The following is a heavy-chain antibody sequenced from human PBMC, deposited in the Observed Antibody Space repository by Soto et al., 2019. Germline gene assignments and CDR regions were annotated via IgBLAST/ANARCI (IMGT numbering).Heavy chain of an antibody. CDR3: AKDQRTITTFAMDV. CDR2: ISYDGSNK. V-gene: IGHV3-30*18. CDR1: GLTFSSYG. D-gene: IGHD4-4*01. Sequence: PGGSLRLSCAASGLTFSSYGMHWVRQAPGKGLEWVAVISYDGSNKYYADSVKGRFTISRDNSKNTLYLQMNSLRAEDTAVYYCAKDQRTITTFAMDVWGQGTTVTV. J-gene: IGHJ6*02.